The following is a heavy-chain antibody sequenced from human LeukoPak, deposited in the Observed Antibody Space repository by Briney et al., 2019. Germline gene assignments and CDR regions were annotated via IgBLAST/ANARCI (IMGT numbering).Heavy chain of an antibody. Sequence: SETLSLTCAVSGGSFNRTNWWSWVRQPPGKGLEWIGEIYHSGSTNYNPSLKSRVTISVDKSKNQFSLKLSSVTAADTAVYYCARGTRYSYGYYYYYYMDVWGKGTTVTVSS. CDR3: ARGTRYSYGYYYYYYMDV. CDR2: IYHSGST. V-gene: IGHV4-4*02. J-gene: IGHJ6*03. D-gene: IGHD5-18*01. CDR1: GGSFNRTNW.